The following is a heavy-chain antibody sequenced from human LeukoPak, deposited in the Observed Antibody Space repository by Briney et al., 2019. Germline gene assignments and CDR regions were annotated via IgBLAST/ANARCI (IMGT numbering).Heavy chain of an antibody. J-gene: IGHJ6*02. CDR1: GYTFTVYY. CDR2: INPNSGGT. CDR3: AKSMAAYYYYGMDV. V-gene: IGHV1-2*04. Sequence: ASVTVSCMASGYTFTVYYMHWVRQAPGQGLEWMGWINPNSGGTNYVQKFQGWVTMTRDTSISTAYMELSRLRSDDTAVYYCAKSMAAYYYYGMDVWGQGTTVTVSS. D-gene: IGHD6-6*01.